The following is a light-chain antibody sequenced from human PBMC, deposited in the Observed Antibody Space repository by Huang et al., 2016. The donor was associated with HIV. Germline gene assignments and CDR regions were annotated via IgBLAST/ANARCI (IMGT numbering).Light chain of an antibody. Sequence: DIQMTQSPSSLSASVGDRVTITGQASQDISNYLNWYQQKPGKAPKLLIYDASNLETGVSSRFSGSGSGTDFTFTISSLQPEDIATYYCQQYDNLPRFTFGPGTKVDIK. V-gene: IGKV1-33*01. CDR1: QDISNY. CDR2: DAS. CDR3: QQYDNLPRFT. J-gene: IGKJ3*01.